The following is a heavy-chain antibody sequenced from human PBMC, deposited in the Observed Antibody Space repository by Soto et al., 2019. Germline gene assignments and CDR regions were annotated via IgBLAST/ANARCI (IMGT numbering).Heavy chain of an antibody. V-gene: IGHV4-31*03. CDR2: IYYSGTS. J-gene: IGHJ4*02. Sequence: SETLSLTCTVSGGSISSGVYYWSWIRHHPGKGLEWIGYIYYSGTSYYNPSLKSRITISVDTSTNQFSLKLSSVTAADTAVYYCARRGISAIGIYFFDYWGQGTLVTVSS. D-gene: IGHD6-13*01. CDR1: GGSISSGVYY. CDR3: ARRGISAIGIYFFDY.